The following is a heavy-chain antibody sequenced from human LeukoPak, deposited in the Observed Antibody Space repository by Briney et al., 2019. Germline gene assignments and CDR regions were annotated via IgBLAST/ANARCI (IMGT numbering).Heavy chain of an antibody. CDR2: ISGSGGST. Sequence: PGGSLRLSCAASGFTFSSYAMSWVRQAPGKGLEWVSAISGSGGSTYYADSVKGRFTISRDNSKNALCLQMNSLRAEDTAVYYCAKDPQELWLLVDYWGQGTLVTVSS. CDR3: AKDPQELWLLVDY. CDR1: GFTFSSYA. D-gene: IGHD5-18*01. J-gene: IGHJ4*02. V-gene: IGHV3-23*01.